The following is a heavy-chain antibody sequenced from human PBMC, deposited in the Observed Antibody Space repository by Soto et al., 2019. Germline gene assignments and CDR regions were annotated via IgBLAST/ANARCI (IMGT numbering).Heavy chain of an antibody. CDR2: IYYSGMT. CDR3: ARDSSGPGYSYGKFDY. CDR1: GGSISSYY. V-gene: IGHV4-59*06. D-gene: IGHD5-18*01. Sequence: SETLSLTCTVSGGSISSYYWSWIRQHPGKGLEWIGNIYYSGMTYYNPSLRGRVSISLDPSESQFSLKLNSVTAADTAVYYCARDSSGPGYSYGKFDYWGQGALVTVSS. J-gene: IGHJ4*02.